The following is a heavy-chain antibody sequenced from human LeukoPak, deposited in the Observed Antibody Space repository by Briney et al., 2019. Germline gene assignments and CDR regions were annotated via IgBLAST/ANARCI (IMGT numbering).Heavy chain of an antibody. Sequence: PGGSLRLSCGASGFTFSSYSMHWVRQAPGKGLEWVSSISSASSYIYYADSVKGRFTISRDNAKNSLYLQMDRLRAEDTAVYYCARSSAYYFDYWGQGTLVTVSS. CDR3: ARSSAYYFDY. J-gene: IGHJ4*02. V-gene: IGHV3-21*01. CDR1: GFTFSSYS. CDR2: ISSASSYI.